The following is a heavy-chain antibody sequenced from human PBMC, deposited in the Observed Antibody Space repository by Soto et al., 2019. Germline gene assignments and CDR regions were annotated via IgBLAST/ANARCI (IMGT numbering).Heavy chain of an antibody. CDR1: GYTFTSYY. D-gene: IGHD2-2*01. CDR2: INPSGGST. CDR3: ARDREEYQLLYYYYGMDV. J-gene: IGHJ6*02. Sequence: ASVKVSCKASGYTFTSYYMHWVRQAPGQGLEWMGIINPSGGSTSYAQKFQGRVTMTRDTSTSTVYMELSSLRSEDTAVYYCARDREEYQLLYYYYGMDVWGQGTTVTVSS. V-gene: IGHV1-46*01.